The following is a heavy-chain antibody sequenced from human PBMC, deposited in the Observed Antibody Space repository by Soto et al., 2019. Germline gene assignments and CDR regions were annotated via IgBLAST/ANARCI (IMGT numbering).Heavy chain of an antibody. V-gene: IGHV3-33*01. D-gene: IGHD2-2*01. CDR3: ARDPAYCSSTSCYGHYYYYMDV. CDR1: GFTFSSYG. CDR2: IWYDGSNK. Sequence: GGSLRLSCAASGFTFSSYGMHWVRQAPGKGLEWVAVIWYDGSNKYYADSVKGRFTISRDNSKNTLYLQMNSLRAEDTAVYYCARDPAYCSSTSCYGHYYYYMDVWGKGTTVTVSS. J-gene: IGHJ6*03.